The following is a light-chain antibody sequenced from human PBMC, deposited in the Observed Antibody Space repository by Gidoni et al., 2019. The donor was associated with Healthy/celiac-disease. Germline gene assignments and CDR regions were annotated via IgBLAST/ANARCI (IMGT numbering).Light chain of an antibody. CDR3: QQRSNWPRGT. Sequence: DIVLTQSPATLSLSPGERATLSCRASQSVSSYLAWYQQKPGQAPRLLIYDASNRATGIPARFSGSGSGTDFTLTISSLEPEDSAVYYCQQRSNWPRGTFGQGTKLEIK. J-gene: IGKJ2*01. CDR1: QSVSSY. V-gene: IGKV3-11*01. CDR2: DAS.